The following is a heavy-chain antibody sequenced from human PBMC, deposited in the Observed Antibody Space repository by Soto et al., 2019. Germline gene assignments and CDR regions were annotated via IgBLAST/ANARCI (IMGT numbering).Heavy chain of an antibody. CDR2: IWYDGSNK. J-gene: IGHJ3*02. V-gene: IGHV3-33*01. D-gene: IGHD2-15*01. Sequence: GGSLRLSCAASGFTFSSYGMHWVRQAPGKGLEWVAVIWYDGSNKYYADSVKGRFTIARDNSKNTLYLQMNSLRAEDTAVYYCARDPGIVVVVAATKENDAFDIWGQGTMGT. CDR1: GFTFSSYG. CDR3: ARDPGIVVVVAATKENDAFDI.